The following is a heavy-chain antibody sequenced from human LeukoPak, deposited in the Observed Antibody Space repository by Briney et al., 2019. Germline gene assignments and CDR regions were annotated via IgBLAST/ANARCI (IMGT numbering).Heavy chain of an antibody. J-gene: IGHJ4*02. V-gene: IGHV1-8*01. D-gene: IGHD1-26*01. CDR1: GHTFTSYD. CDR2: MNPNSGNT. Sequence: ASVKVSCKASGHTFTSYDINWVRQATGQGLEWMGWMNPNSGNTGYAQKFQGRVTMTRNTSISTAYMELSSLRSGDTAVYYCARGPFDGWELQCWGQGTLVTVSS. CDR3: ARGPFDGWELQC.